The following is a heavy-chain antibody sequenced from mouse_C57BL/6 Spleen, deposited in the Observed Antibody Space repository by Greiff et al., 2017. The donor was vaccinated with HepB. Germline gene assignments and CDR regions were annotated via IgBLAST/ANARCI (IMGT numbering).Heavy chain of an antibody. J-gene: IGHJ1*03. CDR2: IYPGSGST. D-gene: IGHD2-3*01. CDR3: ARYPDDYYDWYFDV. CDR1: GYTFTSYW. Sequence: QVQLQQPGAELVKPGASVKMSCKASGYTFTSYWITWVKQRPGQGLEWIGDIYPGSGSTNYNEKFKSKATLTVDTSSSTAYMQLSSLTSEDSAVYYCARYPDDYYDWYFDVWGTGTTVTVSS. V-gene: IGHV1-55*01.